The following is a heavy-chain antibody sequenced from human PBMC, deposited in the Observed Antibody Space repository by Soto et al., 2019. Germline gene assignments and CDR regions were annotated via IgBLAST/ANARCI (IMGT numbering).Heavy chain of an antibody. CDR3: ARDRGSSSGYIWFDP. CDR1: GGTFSSYA. Sequence: QVQLVQSGAEVMKPGSSVKVSCKASGGTFSSYAISWVRQAPGQGLEWMGGLIPIFGTANYAQKFQGRVTITADESTSTVYMELSSLRSEDTAVYYCARDRGSSSGYIWFDPWGQGTLVTVSS. D-gene: IGHD6-19*01. V-gene: IGHV1-69*01. CDR2: LIPIFGTA. J-gene: IGHJ5*02.